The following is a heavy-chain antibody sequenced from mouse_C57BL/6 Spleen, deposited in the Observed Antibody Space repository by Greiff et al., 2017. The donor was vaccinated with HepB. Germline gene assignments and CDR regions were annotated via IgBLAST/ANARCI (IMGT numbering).Heavy chain of an antibody. CDR1: GFTFSSYA. CDR3: ARDGGNYDYDENAMDY. CDR2: ISDGGSYT. J-gene: IGHJ4*01. D-gene: IGHD2-4*01. V-gene: IGHV5-4*01. Sequence: DVQLVESGGGLVKPGGSLKLSCAASGFTFSSYAMSWVRQTPEKRLEWVATISDGGSYTYYPDNVKGRFTISRDNAKNNLYLQMSHLKSEDTAMYYCARDGGNYDYDENAMDYWGQGTSVTVSS.